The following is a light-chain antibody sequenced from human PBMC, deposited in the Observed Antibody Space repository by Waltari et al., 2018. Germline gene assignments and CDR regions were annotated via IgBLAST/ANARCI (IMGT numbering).Light chain of an antibody. CDR3: QQYNNWPLYT. V-gene: IGKV3-15*01. J-gene: IGKJ2*01. Sequence: EIVMTQSPATLSVSLGERATLSCRASHSITSNLAWYQQKPGQAPRLLVYGASTRATGIPARFSGSVSGTEFTLTISSLQSEDFAVYYCQQYNNWPLYTFGQGTKLEIK. CDR1: HSITSN. CDR2: GAS.